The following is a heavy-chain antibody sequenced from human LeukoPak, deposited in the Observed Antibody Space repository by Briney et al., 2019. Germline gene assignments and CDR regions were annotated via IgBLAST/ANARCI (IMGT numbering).Heavy chain of an antibody. CDR2: IYYSGST. V-gene: IGHV4-61*05. D-gene: IGHD6-19*01. CDR3: ARLDAASGWYDAFDI. CDR1: GGSISSSSFY. J-gene: IGHJ3*02. Sequence: SETLSLTCTVSGGSISSSSFYWGWIRQPPGMGLEWVGYIYYSGSTNYNPSLRSRVTVSVDTSKKQFSLRLNSVTPADTAVYYCARLDAASGWYDAFDIWGRGTMVTVSS.